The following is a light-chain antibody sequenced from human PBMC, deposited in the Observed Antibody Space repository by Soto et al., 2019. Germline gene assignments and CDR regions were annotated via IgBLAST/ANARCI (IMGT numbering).Light chain of an antibody. J-gene: IGKJ5*01. CDR1: QDISNY. V-gene: IGKV1-33*01. CDR3: QQYSHLIT. CDR2: DAS. Sequence: DSQMTQSPSSLSASLGDIVTITCQARQDISNYLNWYQQKLGKAPKLLIYDASNLEPGVPSRFSGSGSGKDFTFPISSLQPEDIATYYCQQYSHLITFGQGTRLEIK.